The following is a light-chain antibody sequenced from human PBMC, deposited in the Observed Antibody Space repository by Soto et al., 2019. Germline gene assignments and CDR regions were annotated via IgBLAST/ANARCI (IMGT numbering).Light chain of an antibody. Sequence: SYELTQPPSVSVAPGKTARITCGGNNIGSKSVHWYQQKPGQAPVLVIYYDSDRPSGIPERFSGSNSGNTATLTISRVEAGDEAGYYCQVWDSRGDRPGVVFGGGTKLTLL. CDR3: QVWDSRGDRPGVV. V-gene: IGLV3-21*04. J-gene: IGLJ2*01. CDR2: YDS. CDR1: NIGSKS.